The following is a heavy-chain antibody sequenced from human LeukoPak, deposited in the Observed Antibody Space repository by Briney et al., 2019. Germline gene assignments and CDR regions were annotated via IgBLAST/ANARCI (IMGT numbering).Heavy chain of an antibody. CDR3: ARDGVYCSRTICSKYYFDY. Sequence: SETLSLTCTVSGGSVSSGSYYWSWIRQPPGKGLEWIGYIYYSGSTNYNPSLKSRVTISVDTTKNQFSLKLSSVTASATAVYYCARDGVYCSRTICSKYYFDYWGQGTLVTVSS. J-gene: IGHJ4*02. D-gene: IGHD2-2*01. CDR2: IYYSGST. CDR1: GGSVSSGSYY. V-gene: IGHV4-61*01.